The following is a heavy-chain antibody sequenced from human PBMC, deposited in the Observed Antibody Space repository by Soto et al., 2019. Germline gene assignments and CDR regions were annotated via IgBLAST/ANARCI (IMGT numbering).Heavy chain of an antibody. CDR3: AEAQYADYVQRSYYYYYGMDV. CDR1: GFTFSSYA. D-gene: IGHD4-17*01. V-gene: IGHV3-23*01. CDR2: ISGSGGST. Sequence: PGGSLRLSCAASGFTFSSYAMSWVRQAPGKGLEWVSAISGSGGSTYYADSVKGRFTISRDNSKNTLYLQMNSLRAEDTAVYYSAEAQYADYVQRSYYYYYGMDVWGQGNTVTVS. J-gene: IGHJ6*02.